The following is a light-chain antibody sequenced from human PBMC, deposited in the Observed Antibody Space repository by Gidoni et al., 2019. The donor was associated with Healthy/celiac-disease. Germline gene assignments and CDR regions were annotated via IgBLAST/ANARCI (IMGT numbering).Light chain of an antibody. CDR3: MQSTQRWT. CDR2: EVS. V-gene: IGKV2D-29*01. CDR1: QSLLHSDGKTY. Sequence: IVMTQTPLSLSVTPGQPASISCKSSQSLLHSDGKTYLHWYLQKPGQHPQLLIYEVSNRFPGVSDRFSGSGSWTDFTLKIRRVEAEVVGVHYCMQSTQRWTFGQGTKVEIK. J-gene: IGKJ1*01.